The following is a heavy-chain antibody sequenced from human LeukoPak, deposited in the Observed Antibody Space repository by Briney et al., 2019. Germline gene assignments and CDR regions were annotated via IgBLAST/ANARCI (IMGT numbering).Heavy chain of an antibody. D-gene: IGHD3-10*01. CDR3: ARERGFDYDSGSYYKGFEY. Sequence: GGSLRLSCTASGFTFSSYSMSWVRQAPGKGLEWVANIKQDGSEKYYADSVKGRFTISRDNAKNSLYLQMNSLRAEDTAVYYCARERGFDYDSGSYYKGFEYWGQGTLVTVSS. CDR2: IKQDGSEK. V-gene: IGHV3-7*01. J-gene: IGHJ4*02. CDR1: GFTFSSYS.